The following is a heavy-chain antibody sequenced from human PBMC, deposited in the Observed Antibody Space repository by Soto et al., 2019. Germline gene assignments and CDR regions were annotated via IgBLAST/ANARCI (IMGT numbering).Heavy chain of an antibody. CDR1: GGSISSYY. J-gene: IGHJ2*01. Sequence: QVQLQESGPGLVKPSETLSLTCTVSGGSISSYYWSWIRQPPGKGLAWIGYIYYNGSTNYNPSLTSRVTISVDTSKNQFSLKLSSGTAWVSVLDYCARDPSPSTVTTSVYFGLWGSGTLATVSS. CDR2: IYYNGST. D-gene: IGHD4-17*01. V-gene: IGHV4-59*01. CDR3: ARDPSPSTVTTSVYFGL.